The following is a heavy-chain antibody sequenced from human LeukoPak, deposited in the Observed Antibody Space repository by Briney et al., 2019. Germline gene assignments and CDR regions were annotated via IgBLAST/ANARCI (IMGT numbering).Heavy chain of an antibody. V-gene: IGHV4-59*01. D-gene: IGHD3-16*02. J-gene: IGHJ4*02. CDR1: GGSISSYY. Sequence: SEALSLTCTVSGGSISSYYWSWIRQPPGKGLEWIGYISYSGSTNYNPSLKSRVTISVDTSKNQFSLKLSSVTAADTAVYYCAKYVWGSYPTFEDYWGQGTLVTVSS. CDR2: ISYSGST. CDR3: AKYVWGSYPTFEDY.